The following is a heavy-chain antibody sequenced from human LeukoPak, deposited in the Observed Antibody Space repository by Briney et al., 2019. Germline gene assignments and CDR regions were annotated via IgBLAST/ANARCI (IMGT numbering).Heavy chain of an antibody. J-gene: IGHJ6*03. Sequence: ASVKVSCKASGYTFTSYGISWVRQAPGQGLEWMGWISAYNGNTNYAQKLQGRVTMTTDTSTSTAYMELRSLRSDDTAVYYCAREGLDIVVVPAATPYYYYYYMDVWGKGTTVTISS. CDR3: AREGLDIVVVPAATPYYYYYYMDV. V-gene: IGHV1-18*01. D-gene: IGHD2-2*02. CDR2: ISAYNGNT. CDR1: GYTFTSYG.